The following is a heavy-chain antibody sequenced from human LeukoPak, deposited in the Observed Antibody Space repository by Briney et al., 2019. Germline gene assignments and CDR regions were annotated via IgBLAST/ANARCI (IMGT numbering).Heavy chain of an antibody. CDR2: INPNSGGT. Sequence: ASVKVSCKASGYTFTGYYMHWVRQAPGQRLEWMGWINPNSGGTNYAQKFQGRVTMTRDTSISTAYMELSRLRSDDTAVYYCAREPQTLGYCSSTSCKGFDYWGQGTLVTVSS. J-gene: IGHJ4*02. CDR1: GYTFTGYY. V-gene: IGHV1-2*02. D-gene: IGHD2-2*01. CDR3: AREPQTLGYCSSTSCKGFDY.